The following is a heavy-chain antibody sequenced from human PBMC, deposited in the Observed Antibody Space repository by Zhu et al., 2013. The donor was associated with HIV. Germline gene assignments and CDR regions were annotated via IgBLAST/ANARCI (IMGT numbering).Heavy chain of an antibody. CDR3: ARDRYYNLRGYYYESAD. Sequence: QVQLVQSGAEVKKPGASVKVSCKASGYTFTSYYIHWVRQAPGQGLEWMGGISPIFGTTDYAQKFQGRVTITADRSTSTAYLELRSLRSDDTAVYYCARDRYYNLRGYYYESADWGQGTLVTVSS. V-gene: IGHV1-46*01. CDR2: ISPIFGTT. D-gene: IGHD3-22*01. J-gene: IGHJ4*02. CDR1: GYTFTSYY.